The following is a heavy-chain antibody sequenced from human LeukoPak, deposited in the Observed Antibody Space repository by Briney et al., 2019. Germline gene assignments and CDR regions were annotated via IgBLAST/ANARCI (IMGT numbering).Heavy chain of an antibody. CDR1: GFTFSSYA. CDR3: AKDNRPKDIVVVVAARD. J-gene: IGHJ4*02. V-gene: IGHV3-23*01. Sequence: PGGSLRLSCAASGFTFSSYAMSWVRQAPGKGLEWASAISGSGGSTYYADSVKGRFTISRDNSKNTLYLQMNSLRAEDTAVYYCAKDNRPKDIVVVVAARDWGQGTLVTVSS. CDR2: ISGSGGST. D-gene: IGHD2-15*01.